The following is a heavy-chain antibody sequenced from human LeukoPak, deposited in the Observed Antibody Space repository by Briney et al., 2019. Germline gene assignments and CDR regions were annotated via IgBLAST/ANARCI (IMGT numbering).Heavy chain of an antibody. CDR2: ISAYNGNT. CDR3: AKDKGLSSGWYD. Sequence: ASVKVSCKASGYTFTNYYIHWVRQAPGQGLEWMGWISAYNGNTKYAQKFQGRVTMTTETSTSTAYMELRSLTSDDTAVYYCAKDKGLSSGWYDWGQGTLVTVSS. CDR1: GYTFTNYY. V-gene: IGHV1-18*01. J-gene: IGHJ4*02. D-gene: IGHD6-19*01.